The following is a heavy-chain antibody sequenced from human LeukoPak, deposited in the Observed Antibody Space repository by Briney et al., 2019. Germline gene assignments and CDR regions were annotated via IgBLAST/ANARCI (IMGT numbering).Heavy chain of an antibody. CDR2: IYYSGST. Sequence: SETLSLTCTVSGGSISSYYWSWIRQPPGKGLEWIGYIYYSGSTNYNPSLKSRVTISVDTSKNQFSLKLSSVTAADTAVYYCARGGYGLFYYYYMDVWGKGTTVTVSS. D-gene: IGHD5-18*01. J-gene: IGHJ6*03. CDR1: GGSISSYY. V-gene: IGHV4-59*12. CDR3: ARGGYGLFYYYYMDV.